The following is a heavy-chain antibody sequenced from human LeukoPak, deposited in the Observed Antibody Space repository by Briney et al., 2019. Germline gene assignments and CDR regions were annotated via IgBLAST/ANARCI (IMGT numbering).Heavy chain of an antibody. Sequence: PGGSLRLSCAASGFTFSSNYMSWVRQAPGKGLEWVSVIYSGGSTYYADSVKGRFTISRDNSKNTLYLQMNSLRAEDTAVYYCASNYDYGDYLDYWGQGTLVTVSS. D-gene: IGHD4-17*01. J-gene: IGHJ4*02. CDR2: IYSGGST. CDR1: GFTFSSNY. V-gene: IGHV3-53*01. CDR3: ASNYDYGDYLDY.